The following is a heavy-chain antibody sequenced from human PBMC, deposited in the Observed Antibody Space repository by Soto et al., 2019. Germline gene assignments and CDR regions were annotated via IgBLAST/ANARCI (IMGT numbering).Heavy chain of an antibody. CDR3: ARDPTAHGSSQGMDYYGMEV. Sequence: SETLSLTCTVSGGSISSGGYYWSWIRQHPGKGLEWIGYIYYSGSTYYNPSLKSRVTISVDTSKNQFSLKLSSVTAADTAVYYCARDPTAHGSSQGMDYYGMEVWGQGTTVTVSS. CDR2: IYYSGST. V-gene: IGHV4-31*02. D-gene: IGHD6-13*01. CDR1: GGSISSGGYY. J-gene: IGHJ6*02.